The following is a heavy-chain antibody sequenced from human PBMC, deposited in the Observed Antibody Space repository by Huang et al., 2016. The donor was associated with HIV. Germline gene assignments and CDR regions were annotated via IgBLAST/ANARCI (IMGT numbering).Heavy chain of an antibody. J-gene: IGHJ4*02. Sequence: QVQLVQFGSELKKPGASVKVSCKASGYTFTSYALNWVRQAPGQGIEWMVGIKIITGNPTYAQGYTGRFVFSLDTSVSTAYLQISSLKAEDTAVYYCARGLYSSSWAPFDYWGQGTLVTVSS. CDR2: IKIITGNP. CDR1: GYTFTSYA. CDR3: ARGLYSSSWAPFDY. D-gene: IGHD6-13*01. V-gene: IGHV7-4-1*02.